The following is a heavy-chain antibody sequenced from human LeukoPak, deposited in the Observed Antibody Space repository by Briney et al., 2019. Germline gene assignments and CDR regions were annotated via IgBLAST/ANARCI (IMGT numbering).Heavy chain of an antibody. CDR1: GYTFTSYY. D-gene: IGHD2-2*02. CDR3: ARAKDIVVVPAAIPENWFDP. CDR2: IIPIFGTT. V-gene: IGHV1-69*13. Sequence: SVKVSCKASGYTFTSYYMHWVRQAPGQGLEWMGGIIPIFGTTNYAQKFQGRVTITADESTSTAYMELSSLRSEDTAVYYCARAKDIVVVPAAIPENWFDPWGQGTLVTVSS. J-gene: IGHJ5*02.